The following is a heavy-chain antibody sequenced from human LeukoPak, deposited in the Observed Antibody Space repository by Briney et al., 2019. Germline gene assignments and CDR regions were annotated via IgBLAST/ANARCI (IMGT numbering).Heavy chain of an antibody. CDR2: ISNSFDST. CDR1: GFTFSSYA. V-gene: IGHV3-23*01. Sequence: GGSLRLSCAASGFTFSSYAMHWVRQAPGKGLEWVSAISNSFDSTYYADSVKDRFTISRDNSKNTLYLQMNSLRAEDTAVYYCAKKVSGWSENFQHWGQGTLVTVSS. CDR3: AKKVSGWSENFQH. J-gene: IGHJ1*01. D-gene: IGHD6-19*01.